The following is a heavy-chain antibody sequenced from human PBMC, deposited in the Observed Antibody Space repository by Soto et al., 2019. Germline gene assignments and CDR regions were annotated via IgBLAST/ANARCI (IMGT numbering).Heavy chain of an antibody. V-gene: IGHV3-21*01. CDR1: GFTFSSYS. CDR3: ARDRIAARNWFDP. CDR2: ISSSSSYI. J-gene: IGHJ5*02. D-gene: IGHD6-25*01. Sequence: GGSLRLSCAASGFTFSSYSMNWVRQAPGKGLEWVSSISSSSSYIYYADSVKGRFTISRDNAKNSLYLQMNSLRAEDTAVYYYARDRIAARNWFDPWGQGTLVTVSS.